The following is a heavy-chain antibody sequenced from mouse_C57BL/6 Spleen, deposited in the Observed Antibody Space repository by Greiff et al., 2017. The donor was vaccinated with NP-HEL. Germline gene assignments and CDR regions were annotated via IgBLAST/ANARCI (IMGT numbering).Heavy chain of an antibody. D-gene: IGHD1-1*01. J-gene: IGHJ3*01. CDR3: AKGRITTVVDSAFTY. Sequence: VQLQQSGPELVKPGASVKMSCKASGYTFTDYNMHWVKQSHGKSLEWIGYIHPNNGGTSYNQKFKGKATLTVDKSSSTAYMELSRLTSEDSAVXSSAKGRITTVVDSAFTYWGQGTLVTVSA. CDR2: IHPNNGGT. CDR1: GYTFTDYN. V-gene: IGHV1-22*01.